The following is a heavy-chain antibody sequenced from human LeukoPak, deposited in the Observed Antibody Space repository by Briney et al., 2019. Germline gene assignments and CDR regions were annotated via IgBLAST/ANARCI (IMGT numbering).Heavy chain of an antibody. CDR2: IIPIFGTA. D-gene: IGHD1-14*01. V-gene: IGHV1-69*13. J-gene: IGHJ5*02. CDR1: GGTFSSYA. CDR3: ARTKAPPDPWAWFDP. Sequence: SVKVSCKASGGTFSSYAISWVRQAPGQGLEWMGGIIPIFGTANYAQKFQGRVTITADESTSTAYMELSSLRSEDTAVYYCARTKAPPDPWAWFDPWGQGTLVTV.